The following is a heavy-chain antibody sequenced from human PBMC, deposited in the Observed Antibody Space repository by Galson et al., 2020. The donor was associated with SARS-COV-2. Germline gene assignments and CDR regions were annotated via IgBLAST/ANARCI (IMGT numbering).Heavy chain of an antibody. CDR2: ISGCGGST. CDR1: GFTFSSYA. D-gene: IGHD6-13*01. CDR3: AKTGGIAAAGFDY. J-gene: IGHJ4*02. Sequence: TGGSLRLSCAASGFTFSSYAMSWVRQAPGKGLEWVSAISGCGGSTYYADSVKGRFTISRDNSKNTLYLQMNSLRAEDTAVYYCAKTGGIAAAGFDYWGQGTLVTVSS. V-gene: IGHV3-23*01.